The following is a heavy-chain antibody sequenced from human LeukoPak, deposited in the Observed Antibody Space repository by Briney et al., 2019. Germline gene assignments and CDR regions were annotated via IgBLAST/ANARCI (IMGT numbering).Heavy chain of an antibody. CDR3: ARVVIRVVPAAHDAFDI. Sequence: AASVKVSCKASGGTFSSYAISWVRQAPGQGLEWMGRIIPIFGTANYAQKFQGRVTITTDESTSTAYMELSSLRSEDTAVYYCARVVIRVVPAAHDAFDIWGQGTMVTVSS. D-gene: IGHD2-2*01. CDR1: GGTFSSYA. J-gene: IGHJ3*02. CDR2: IIPIFGTA. V-gene: IGHV1-69*05.